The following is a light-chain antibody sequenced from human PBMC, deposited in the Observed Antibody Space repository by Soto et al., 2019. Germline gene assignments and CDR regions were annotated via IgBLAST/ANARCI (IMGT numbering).Light chain of an antibody. CDR3: QQYGSSRT. CDR1: QSVSSSY. J-gene: IGKJ1*01. V-gene: IGKV3-20*01. Sequence: EIELTQSPGTLSLSPGERATLSCRASQSVSSSYLAWYQQKPGQAPRLLIYGASGRATGIPDRFRGSGSGTDFTLTISSLEPDDFAVYYCQQYGSSRTFGQGTKVEIK. CDR2: GAS.